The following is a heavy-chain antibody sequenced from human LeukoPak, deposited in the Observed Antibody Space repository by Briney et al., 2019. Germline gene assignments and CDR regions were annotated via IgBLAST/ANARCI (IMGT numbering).Heavy chain of an antibody. V-gene: IGHV4-39*07. CDR2: IYYSGST. J-gene: IGHJ5*02. CDR1: GGSISSSSYY. D-gene: IGHD2-8*01. CDR3: ARSLRYCTNGVCYKFPYWFDP. Sequence: PSETLSLTCTVSGGSISSSSYYWGWIRQPPGKGLEWIGSIYYSGSTYYNPSLKSRVTISVDTSKNQFSLKLSSVTAADTAVYYCARSLRYCTNGVCYKFPYWFDPWGQGTLVTVSS.